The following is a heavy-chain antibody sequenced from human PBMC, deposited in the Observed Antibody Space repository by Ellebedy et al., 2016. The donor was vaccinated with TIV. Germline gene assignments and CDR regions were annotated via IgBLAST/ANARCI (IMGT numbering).Heavy chain of an antibody. V-gene: IGHV4-59*01. J-gene: IGHJ3*02. CDR1: GGSISSYY. D-gene: IGHD3-22*01. CDR3: ATSYDSSGYYDDDAFDI. CDR2: IYYSGST. Sequence: MPSETLSLTCTVSGGSISSYYWRWIRQPPGKGLEWIGYIYYSGSTKYNPSLKSRVTMSVHTSKKQFSLNLSSVTAADTAVYYCATSYDSSGYYDDDAFDIWGQGTMVTVSS.